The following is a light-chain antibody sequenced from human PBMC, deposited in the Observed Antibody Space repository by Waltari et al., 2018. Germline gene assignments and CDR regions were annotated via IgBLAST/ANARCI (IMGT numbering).Light chain of an antibody. V-gene: IGLV4-69*01. CDR2: LHSNGSH. CDR1: SGHKNYT. Sequence: QLALTQSPSASASLGASVRLTCSLSSGHKNYTIAWHQQQPERGPRYLMNLHSNGSHTRGDGIPDRFSGSSSGAERYLTISSLQSEDEADYYCQTWGTGIVVFGGGTKLTVL. J-gene: IGLJ3*02. CDR3: QTWGTGIVV.